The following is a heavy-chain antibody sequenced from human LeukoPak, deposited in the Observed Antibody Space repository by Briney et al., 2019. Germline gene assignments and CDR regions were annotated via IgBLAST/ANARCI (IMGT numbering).Heavy chain of an antibody. D-gene: IGHD1-26*01. J-gene: IGHJ4*02. CDR3: ARGFDGGSYYFDY. CDR2: INWNGGST. V-gene: IGHV3-20*04. CDR1: GFTFDDYG. Sequence: GGSLRLSXAASGFTFDDYGMSWVRQAPGKGLEWVSGINWNGGSTGYADSVKGRFTISRDNAKNSLYLQMNSLRAEDTALYCCARGFDGGSYYFDYWGQRTLVTVSS.